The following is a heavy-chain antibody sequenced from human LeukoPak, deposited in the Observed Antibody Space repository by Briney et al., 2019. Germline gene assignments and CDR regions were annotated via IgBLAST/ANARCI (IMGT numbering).Heavy chain of an antibody. CDR3: ASTSSYSDAFDI. D-gene: IGHD5-12*01. Sequence: GGSLRLSCAASGFTVSSNYMSWVRQAPGKGLEWVSVICSGGSTYYADSVKGRFAISRDNSKNTLYLQMNSLRAEDTAVYYCASTSSYSDAFDIWGQGTMVTVSS. CDR2: ICSGGST. CDR1: GFTVSSNY. J-gene: IGHJ3*02. V-gene: IGHV3-66*02.